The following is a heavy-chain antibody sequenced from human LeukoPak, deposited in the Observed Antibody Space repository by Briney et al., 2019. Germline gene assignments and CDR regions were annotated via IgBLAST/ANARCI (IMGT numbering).Heavy chain of an antibody. V-gene: IGHV4-59*01. D-gene: IGHD2-2*01. Sequence: SETLSLTCTVSGGSISSYYWSWMRQPPGKRLEWIGYNYYSGSTNYNPSLKSRVTISVDTSKNQFSLKLSSVTAADTAVYYCARTVCSSTSCWFDYWGQGTLVTVSS. CDR2: NYYSGST. J-gene: IGHJ4*02. CDR3: ARTVCSSTSCWFDY. CDR1: GGSISSYY.